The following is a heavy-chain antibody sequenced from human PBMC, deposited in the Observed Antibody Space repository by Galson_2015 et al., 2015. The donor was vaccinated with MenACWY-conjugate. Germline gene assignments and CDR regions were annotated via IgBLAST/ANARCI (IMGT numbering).Heavy chain of an antibody. CDR1: GFSLSTSGVG. Sequence: PALVKPTQTLALTCTFSGFSLSTSGVGVGWIRQPPGKALEWLAIIYWDDDKRYSSSLKSRLTITKDTSKNQVVLIMTDIDPVDTATYYCVHRTVGSGRDWNSGTFDHWGQGTLVTVSS. J-gene: IGHJ4*02. V-gene: IGHV2-5*02. CDR2: IYWDDDK. D-gene: IGHD1/OR15-1a*01. CDR3: VHRTVGSGRDWNSGTFDH.